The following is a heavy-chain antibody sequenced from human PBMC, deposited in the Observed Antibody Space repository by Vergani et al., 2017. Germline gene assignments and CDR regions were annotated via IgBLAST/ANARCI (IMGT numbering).Heavy chain of an antibody. V-gene: IGHV4-39*02. CDR3: ARPVGPSAIADGYHV. J-gene: IGHJ3*01. D-gene: IGHD3-10*01. Sequence: QLQLQESGPGLVKPSETLSLSCRVSGDSISRSHYYWGFIRQPPGKGLEWIGSISSSGSPDYNPTLQSRLAFSVDTSKNLFSLRLKAVTATDTGMYYCARPVGPSAIADGYHVWGQGTMVTVS. CDR1: GDSISRSHYY. CDR2: ISSSGSP.